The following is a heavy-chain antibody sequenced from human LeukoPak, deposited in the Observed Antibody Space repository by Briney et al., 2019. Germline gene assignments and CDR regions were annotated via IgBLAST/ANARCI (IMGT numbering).Heavy chain of an antibody. J-gene: IGHJ6*02. Sequence: GGSLRLSCAGSGFTFSNYWMYWVRQAPGKGLVWVSHVDAHGGSRTYADSVKGRFTISRDNDKKTMYLQMSSLRAEDTAVYYCVTGPSFYYYYYDMDVWGQGTTVTVSS. D-gene: IGHD6-6*01. CDR2: VDAHGGSR. CDR1: GFTFSNYW. V-gene: IGHV3-74*01. CDR3: VTGPSFYYYYYDMDV.